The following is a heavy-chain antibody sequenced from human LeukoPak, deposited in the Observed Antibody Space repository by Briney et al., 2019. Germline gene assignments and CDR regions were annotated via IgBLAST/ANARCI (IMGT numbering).Heavy chain of an antibody. D-gene: IGHD3-9*01. V-gene: IGHV3-23*01. CDR2: ISGSGGNT. CDR1: GFTFSSCG. J-gene: IGHJ6*03. Sequence: GGSLRLSCAASGFTFSSCGMNWVRQAPGEGLEWVSSISGSGGNTYYADSVKGRFTISRDNSKNTLYLQMNSLRAEDTAVYYCATSRYFDWATYYYYMDVWGKGTTVTISS. CDR3: ATSRYFDWATYYYYMDV.